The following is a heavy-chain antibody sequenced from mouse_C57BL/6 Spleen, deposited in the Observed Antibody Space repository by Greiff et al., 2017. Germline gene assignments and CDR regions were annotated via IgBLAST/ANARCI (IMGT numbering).Heavy chain of an antibody. J-gene: IGHJ2*01. CDR3: APLITTVVARGDY. D-gene: IGHD1-1*01. CDR2: IFPGSGST. V-gene: IGHV1-75*01. CDR1: GYTFTDYY. Sequence: QVQLKESGPELVKPGASVKISCKASGYTFTDYYINWVKQRPGQGLEWIGWIFPGSGSTYYNEKFKGKATLTVDKSSSTAYMLLSSLTSEDSAVYFCAPLITTVVARGDYWGQGTTLTVAS.